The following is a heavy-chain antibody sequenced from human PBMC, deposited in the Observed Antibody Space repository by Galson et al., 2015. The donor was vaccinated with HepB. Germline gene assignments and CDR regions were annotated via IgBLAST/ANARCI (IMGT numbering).Heavy chain of an antibody. D-gene: IGHD1-26*01. V-gene: IGHV3-23*01. CDR2: ISGSGGSI. J-gene: IGHJ4*02. Sequence: SLRLSCAASGFTFSSYAMSWVRQAPGKELEWVSAISGSGGSIYYADSVKGRFTISRDNSKNTLYLQMNSLRAEDTAVYYCAKDKYAGELRCYDYWGQGTLVTVSS. CDR3: AKDKYAGELRCYDY. CDR1: GFTFSSYA.